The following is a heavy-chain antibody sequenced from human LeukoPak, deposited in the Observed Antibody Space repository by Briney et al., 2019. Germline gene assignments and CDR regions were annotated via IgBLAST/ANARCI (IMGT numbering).Heavy chain of an antibody. Sequence: ASVKVSCKASGYTFTNYAMHWVRQAPGQRLEWMGWINAGNGNTKYSQEFQGRVTITRDTSASTAYMELSSLRSEDMAVYYCARAVTRTAMAPGYWGQGTLVTVSS. J-gene: IGHJ4*02. V-gene: IGHV1-3*03. CDR3: ARAVTRTAMAPGY. D-gene: IGHD5-18*01. CDR1: GYTFTNYA. CDR2: INAGNGNT.